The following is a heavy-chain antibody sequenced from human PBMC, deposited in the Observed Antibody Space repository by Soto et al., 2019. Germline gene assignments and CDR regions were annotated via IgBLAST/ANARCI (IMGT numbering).Heavy chain of an antibody. CDR3: ARAGYSSSWYLYYYYYYGMDV. D-gene: IGHD6-13*01. V-gene: IGHV3-74*01. J-gene: IGHJ6*02. Sequence: PGGSLRLSCAASGFTFSSYWMHWVRQAPGKGLLCVSRINSDGSSTSYADSVKGRFTISRDNAKNTLYLQMNSLRAEDTAVYYCARAGYSSSWYLYYYYYYGMDVWGQGTTVTVYS. CDR2: INSDGSST. CDR1: GFTFSSYW.